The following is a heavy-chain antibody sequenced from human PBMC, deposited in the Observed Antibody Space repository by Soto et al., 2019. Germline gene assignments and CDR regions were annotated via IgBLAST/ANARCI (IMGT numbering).Heavy chain of an antibody. CDR2: IYYSGST. CDR1: GGSISSGVYY. CDR3: ARDFTDSSGPTLGMGV. D-gene: IGHD6-19*01. J-gene: IGHJ6*02. V-gene: IGHV4-31*03. Sequence: SETLSLTCTVSGGSISSGVYYWSWIRQHPGKGLEWIGYIYYSGSTYYNPSLKSRVTISVDTSKNQFSLKLSSVTAADTAVYYCARDFTDSSGPTLGMGVWGQATTVTVSS.